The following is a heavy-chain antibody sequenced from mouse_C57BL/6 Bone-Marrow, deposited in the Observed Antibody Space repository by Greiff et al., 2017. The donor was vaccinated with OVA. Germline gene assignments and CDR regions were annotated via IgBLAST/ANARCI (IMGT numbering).Heavy chain of an antibody. V-gene: IGHV5-15*01. CDR1: GFTFSDYG. J-gene: IGHJ4*01. Sequence: EVKVVESGGGLVQPGGSLKLSCAASGFTFSDYGMAWVRQAPRKGPEWVAFISNLAYSIYYADTVTGRFTISRENAKNTLYLEMSSLRSEDTAMYYCARTLYYGSRGGYAMDYWGQGTSVTVSS. CDR2: ISNLAYSI. CDR3: ARTLYYGSRGGYAMDY. D-gene: IGHD1-1*01.